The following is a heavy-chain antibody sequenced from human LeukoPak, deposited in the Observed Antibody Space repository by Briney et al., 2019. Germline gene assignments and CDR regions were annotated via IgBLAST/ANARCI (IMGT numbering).Heavy chain of an antibody. J-gene: IGHJ4*02. Sequence: GGSLRLSCAASGFTFSSYGMHWVRQAPGKGLEWVAVIWYDGSNKYYADSVKGRFTISRDNSKNTLYLQMNSLRAEDTAVYYCARDLAYYGEGTFDYWGQGTLVTVSS. CDR3: ARDLAYYGEGTFDY. V-gene: IGHV3-33*01. CDR1: GFTFSSYG. D-gene: IGHD4-17*01. CDR2: IWYDGSNK.